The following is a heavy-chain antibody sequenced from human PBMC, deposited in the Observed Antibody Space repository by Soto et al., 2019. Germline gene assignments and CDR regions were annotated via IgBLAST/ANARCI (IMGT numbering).Heavy chain of an antibody. Sequence: QVQLVQSGAEVKKPGASVKVSCKASGYTFTSYGISWVRQAPGQGLEWMGWISAYNGNTNYAQKLQGRVTMTTDTSTSTAYMELRSLRSDYTAVYYCARGNSSPSQNYYYYYGMDVWGQGTTVTVSS. V-gene: IGHV1-18*01. CDR2: ISAYNGNT. CDR3: ARGNSSPSQNYYYYYGMDV. J-gene: IGHJ6*02. CDR1: GYTFTSYG. D-gene: IGHD1-7*01.